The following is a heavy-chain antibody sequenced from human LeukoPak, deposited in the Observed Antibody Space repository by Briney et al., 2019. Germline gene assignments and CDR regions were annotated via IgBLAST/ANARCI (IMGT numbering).Heavy chain of an antibody. Sequence: ASVKVSCKASGYTFTSYDINWVRQATGQGLEWMGWMNPNSGNTGYAQKFQGRVTMTRNTSISTAYMELSSLRSEDTAVYYCARKAVVVAATPVYYYYYMDVWGKGTTVTISS. V-gene: IGHV1-8*01. CDR1: GYTFTSYD. CDR2: MNPNSGNT. J-gene: IGHJ6*03. D-gene: IGHD2-15*01. CDR3: ARKAVVVAATPVYYYYYMDV.